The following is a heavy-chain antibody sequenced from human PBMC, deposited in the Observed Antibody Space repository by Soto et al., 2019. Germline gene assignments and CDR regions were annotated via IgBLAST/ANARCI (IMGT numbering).Heavy chain of an antibody. V-gene: IGHV3-11*01. J-gene: IGHJ3*02. CDR1: GFTFSDYY. Sequence: GGSLRLSCAASGFTFSDYYMSWIRQAPGKGLEWVSYISSSGSTIYYADSVKGRFTISRDNAKNSLYLQMNSLRAEDTAVYYCARDSRYNWNDANAFDIWGQGTMVTVSS. CDR3: ARDSRYNWNDANAFDI. D-gene: IGHD1-20*01. CDR2: ISSSGSTI.